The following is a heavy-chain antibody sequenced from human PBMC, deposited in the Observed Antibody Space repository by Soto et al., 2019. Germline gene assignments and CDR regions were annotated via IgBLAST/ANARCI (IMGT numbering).Heavy chain of an antibody. CDR3: AKVSSSWYAGFFDL. D-gene: IGHD6-13*01. V-gene: IGHV3-23*01. Sequence: EVQLLESGGGLVQPGRSLRLSCTASGFTFSSHAMTWVRQAPGKGLEWVSGLSDSGDSIYYADSVKGRFTIYRDNSMNTLYLQMNTLRVEDTAVYYCAKVSSSWYAGFFDLWGQEPLSPSPQ. J-gene: IGHJ4*01. CDR2: LSDSGDSI. CDR1: GFTFSSHA.